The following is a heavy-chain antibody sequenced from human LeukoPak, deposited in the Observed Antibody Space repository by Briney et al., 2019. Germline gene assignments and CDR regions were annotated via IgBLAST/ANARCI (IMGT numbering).Heavy chain of an antibody. CDR3: ARDIAAAGTIYYYYYGMDV. CDR1: GFTFSSYW. CDR2: IKQDGSEK. V-gene: IGHV3-7*01. D-gene: IGHD6-13*01. Sequence: PGGSLRLSCAASGFTFSSYWMSWVRQAPGKGLEWVANIKQDGSEKYYVDSVKGRFAISRDNAKNSLYLQMNSLRAEDTAVYYCARDIAAAGTIYYYYYGMDVWGQGTTVTVSS. J-gene: IGHJ6*02.